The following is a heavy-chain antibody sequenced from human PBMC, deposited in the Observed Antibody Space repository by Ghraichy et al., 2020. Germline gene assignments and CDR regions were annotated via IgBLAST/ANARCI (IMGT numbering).Heavy chain of an antibody. Sequence: SETLSLTCTISGDSISSNFYYWAWIRQPPGKGLEWIASVYYSGSTQFNPSLKSRVTMSVDTSKNQFSLSLSSVTAADTALYYCGRQRLRPLFDHWGQGALVTVSS. J-gene: IGHJ4*02. CDR2: VYYSGST. CDR3: GRQRLRPLFDH. V-gene: IGHV4-39*01. D-gene: IGHD4-17*01. CDR1: GDSISSNFYY.